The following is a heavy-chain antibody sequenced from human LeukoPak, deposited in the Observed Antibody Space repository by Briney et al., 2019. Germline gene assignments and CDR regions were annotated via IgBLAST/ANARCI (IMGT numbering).Heavy chain of an antibody. J-gene: IGHJ4*02. D-gene: IGHD3-3*01. CDR1: GFTFSSYS. Sequence: GGSLRLSCAASGFTFSSYSMNWVRQAPGKGLEWVSYISSSSTTIYYADSVKGRFTISRDNAKNSLYLQMNSLRVADTAVYYCARGPYKDFWSGYSDYWGQGTLVTVSS. V-gene: IGHV3-48*01. CDR3: ARGPYKDFWSGYSDY. CDR2: ISSSSTTI.